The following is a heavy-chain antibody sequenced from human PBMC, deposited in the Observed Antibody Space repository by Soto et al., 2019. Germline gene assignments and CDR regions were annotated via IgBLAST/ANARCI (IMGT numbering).Heavy chain of an antibody. D-gene: IGHD7-27*01. CDR2: IYYSGST. V-gene: IGHV4-59*01. CDR1: GFTFSSYA. J-gene: IGHJ3*02. CDR3: ARKAYWGDAFDI. Sequence: GSLRLSCAASGFTFSSYAMHWIRQPPAKGLEWIGYIYYSGSTNYNPSLESRVTMSVDTSKNQFSLKLNSVTAADTAIYYCARKAYWGDAFDIWGQGTMVNVSS.